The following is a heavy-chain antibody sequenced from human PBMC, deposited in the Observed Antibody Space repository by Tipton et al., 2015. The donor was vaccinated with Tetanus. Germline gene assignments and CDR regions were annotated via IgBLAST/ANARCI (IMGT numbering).Heavy chain of an antibody. Sequence: TLSLTCAVRGGSFSSGGYYWSWIRQHPGKGLEWIGDIYNSGSTYYNPSLKSRVTMSVDTSQNQFFLKLNSVTAADTAVYYCARDQARGARGWNYFDYWGQGSLVTVSS. CDR1: GGSFSSGGYY. CDR2: IYNSGST. J-gene: IGHJ4*02. V-gene: IGHV4-31*11. CDR3: ARDQARGARGWNYFDY. D-gene: IGHD1-26*01.